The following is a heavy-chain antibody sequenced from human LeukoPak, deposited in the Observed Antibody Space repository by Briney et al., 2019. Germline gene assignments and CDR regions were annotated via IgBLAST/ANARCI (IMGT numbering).Heavy chain of an antibody. J-gene: IGHJ6*02. Sequence: ASVTVSCTASGYTFTSYDINWVRQATGQGLEWMGWMNPNSGNTGYAQKFQGRVTMTRNTSISTAYMELSSLRSEDTAVYYCARGLEAYYYDSSGYYDYYYYGMDVWGQGTTVTVSS. D-gene: IGHD3-22*01. CDR3: ARGLEAYYYDSSGYYDYYYYGMDV. CDR2: MNPNSGNT. V-gene: IGHV1-8*01. CDR1: GYTFTSYD.